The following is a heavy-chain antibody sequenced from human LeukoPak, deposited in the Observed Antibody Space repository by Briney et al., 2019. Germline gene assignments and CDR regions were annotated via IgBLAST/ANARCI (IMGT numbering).Heavy chain of an antibody. CDR2: VSGSGGST. Sequence: GGSLRLSCAASGFTFSNYAMSWVRQAPGKGLEWVSTVSGSGGSTYYADSVKGRFTISSDNSKNTLYLQMNNLRAEDTAVYYCAKDHDRYSSGYQLDYWGQGTLVTVSS. J-gene: IGHJ4*02. D-gene: IGHD3-22*01. CDR1: GFTFSNYA. V-gene: IGHV3-23*01. CDR3: AKDHDRYSSGYQLDY.